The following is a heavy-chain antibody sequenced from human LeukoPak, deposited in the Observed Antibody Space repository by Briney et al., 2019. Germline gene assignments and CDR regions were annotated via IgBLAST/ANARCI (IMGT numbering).Heavy chain of an antibody. Sequence: GGSLRLSCAASGFTFSDYYMSWVRQAPGRGLERVSVIYSGGSPYYADSVKGRFTISRDNSKNTLYLQMNSLRAEDTAVYYCARWSSSWYFDYWGQGTLVTVSS. CDR3: ARWSSSWYFDY. CDR2: IYSGGSP. V-gene: IGHV3-66*01. D-gene: IGHD6-13*01. J-gene: IGHJ4*02. CDR1: GFTFSDYY.